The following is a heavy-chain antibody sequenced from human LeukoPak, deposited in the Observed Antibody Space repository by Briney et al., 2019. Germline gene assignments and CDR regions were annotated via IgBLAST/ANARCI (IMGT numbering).Heavy chain of an antibody. CDR3: AKEEGSHAVAGTFDY. Sequence: GGSLRLSCAASGFTFSSYAMSWVRQAPGKGLEWVSAISGSGGSTYYADSVKGRFNISRDNSKNTLYLKMNSLRAEDTAVYYCAKEEGSHAVAGTFDYWGQGTLVTVSS. V-gene: IGHV3-23*01. CDR1: GFTFSSYA. J-gene: IGHJ4*02. CDR2: ISGSGGST. D-gene: IGHD6-19*01.